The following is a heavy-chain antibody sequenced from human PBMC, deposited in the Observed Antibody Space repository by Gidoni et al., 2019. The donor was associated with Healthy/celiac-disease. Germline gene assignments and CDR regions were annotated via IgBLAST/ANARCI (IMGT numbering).Heavy chain of an antibody. Sequence: EVPLVESGGGLGKPGGSLRLSCASSGFTFSNAWTTWVRQAPGKGLELVGRIKSKTDGGTTDCAAHVKCRFTSSRDDSKNTLYLQMSSLKTEDTAVYYCTTVYFLSGYYQLQHWGQVTLVTVSS. CDR1: GFTFSNAW. J-gene: IGHJ1*01. CDR2: IKSKTDGGTT. CDR3: TTVYFLSGYYQLQH. V-gene: IGHV3-15*01. D-gene: IGHD3-3*01.